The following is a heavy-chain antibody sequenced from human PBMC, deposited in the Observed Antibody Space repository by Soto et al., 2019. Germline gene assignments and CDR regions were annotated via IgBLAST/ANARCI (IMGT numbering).Heavy chain of an antibody. Sequence: QVQLVESGGGVVQPGRSLRLSCAASGFTFSSYAMHWVRQAPGKGLERVAVISYDGSNKYYADSVKCRFTISRDNSKNSQDLERNSLRAEDTAVYYCARDGLLGYFDYWGQGTLVTVSS. V-gene: IGHV3-30-3*01. D-gene: IGHD2-15*01. J-gene: IGHJ4*02. CDR2: ISYDGSNK. CDR1: GFTFSSYA. CDR3: ARDGLLGYFDY.